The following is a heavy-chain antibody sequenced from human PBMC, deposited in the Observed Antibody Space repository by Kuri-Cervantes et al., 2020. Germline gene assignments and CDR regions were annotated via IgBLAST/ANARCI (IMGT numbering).Heavy chain of an antibody. Sequence: GESLKISCAASGFSFDDYGMHWVRQAPGKGLEWVAVISFDGTHKYYADSVKGRFTVSRDSSKNTLYLHMNSLRFEDTAVYYCAKDQGSSGWFLIDYWGQGTLVTVSS. CDR3: AKDQGSSGWFLIDY. CDR2: ISFDGTHK. J-gene: IGHJ4*02. CDR1: GFSFDDYG. D-gene: IGHD6-19*01. V-gene: IGHV3-30*18.